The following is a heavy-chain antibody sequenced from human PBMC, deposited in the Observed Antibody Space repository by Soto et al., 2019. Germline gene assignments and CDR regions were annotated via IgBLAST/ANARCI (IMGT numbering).Heavy chain of an antibody. CDR2: TYHSGST. CDR1: GGSISSSNW. Sequence: LSLTCAVSGGSISSSNWWSWVRQPPGKGLEWIGETYHSGSTNYNPSLKSRVTISVDKSKNQFSLKLSSVTAADTAVYYCARVGITIFGVVIIESWFDPWGQGTLVTVSS. D-gene: IGHD3-3*01. CDR3: ARVGITIFGVVIIESWFDP. J-gene: IGHJ5*02. V-gene: IGHV4-4*02.